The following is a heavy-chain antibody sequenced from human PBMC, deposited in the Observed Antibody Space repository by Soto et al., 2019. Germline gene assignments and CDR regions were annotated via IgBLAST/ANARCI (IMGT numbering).Heavy chain of an antibody. J-gene: IGHJ4*02. D-gene: IGHD3-9*01. CDR3: AREVFFDIGYFDY. CDR1: GGSISSGGYY. Sequence: QVQLQESGPGLVKPSQTLSLTCTVSGGSISSGGYYWSWIRQHPGKGLEWIGYIYYSGSTYYNPSLKGRVTISVGPSKNQFSLKLSSVTAADTAVYYCAREVFFDIGYFDYWGQGTLVTVSS. CDR2: IYYSGST. V-gene: IGHV4-31*03.